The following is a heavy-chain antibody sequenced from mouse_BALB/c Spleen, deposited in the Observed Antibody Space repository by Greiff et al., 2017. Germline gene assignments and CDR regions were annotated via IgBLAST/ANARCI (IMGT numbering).Heavy chain of an antibody. CDR3: ARAGYYGYDRTRDCEMDY. V-gene: IGHV2-6-7*01. Sequence: VQLVESGPGLVAPSQSLSITCTVSGFSLTGYGVNWVRQPPGKGLEWLGMIWGDGSTDYNSALKSRLSISKDNAKSQVCLKMNSMQTDDTARYYSARAGYYGYDRTRDCEMDYWGEGTSVTVSS. CDR1: GFSLTGYG. J-gene: IGHJ4*01. CDR2: IWGDGST. D-gene: IGHD2-2*01.